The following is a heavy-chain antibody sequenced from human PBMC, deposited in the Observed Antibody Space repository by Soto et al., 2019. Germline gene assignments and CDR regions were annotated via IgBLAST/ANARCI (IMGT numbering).Heavy chain of an antibody. CDR1: GYTFTSYG. CDR3: APVRPPFDP. CDR2: INAYNGNT. Sequence: QVQLVQSGAEVKKPGASVKVSCKASGYTFTSYGISWVRQAPGQGLEWMGWINAYNGNTNYAQKLQGIATMTTDTSTSTAYMEPRSLRSDDTAVYCGAPVRPPFDPWGQGTLVTVSS. J-gene: IGHJ5*02. V-gene: IGHV1-18*01. D-gene: IGHD6-6*01.